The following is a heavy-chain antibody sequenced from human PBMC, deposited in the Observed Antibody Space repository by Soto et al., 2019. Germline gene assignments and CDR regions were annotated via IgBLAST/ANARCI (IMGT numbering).Heavy chain of an antibody. V-gene: IGHV1-58*01. Sequence: SVKVSCKASGFTFTSSAVQWVRQARGQRLEWIGWIVVGSGNTNYAQKFQERVTITRDMSTSTAYMELSSLRSEDTAVYYCASSSYGFYYYYGMDVWGQGTTVTVSS. J-gene: IGHJ6*02. CDR2: IVVGSGNT. D-gene: IGHD3-10*01. CDR3: ASSSYGFYYYYGMDV. CDR1: GFTFTSSA.